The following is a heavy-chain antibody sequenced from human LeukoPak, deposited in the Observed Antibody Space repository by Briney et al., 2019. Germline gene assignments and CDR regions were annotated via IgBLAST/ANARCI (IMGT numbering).Heavy chain of an antibody. D-gene: IGHD3-10*01. Sequence: PSETLSLTCTVSGGSISSDDYYWSWIRQHPGKGLEWIAYINYSGSTYFNPSLKSRVTISVDTPKNQFSLKLSSVTAADTAVYYCARTHYGSGKYYFDYWGQGALVTVSS. CDR1: GGSISSDDYY. CDR3: ARTHYGSGKYYFDY. J-gene: IGHJ4*02. V-gene: IGHV4-31*03. CDR2: INYSGST.